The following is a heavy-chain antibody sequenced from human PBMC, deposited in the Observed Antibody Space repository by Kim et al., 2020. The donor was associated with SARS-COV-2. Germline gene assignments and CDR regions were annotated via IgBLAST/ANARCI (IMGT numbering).Heavy chain of an antibody. J-gene: IGHJ6*02. V-gene: IGHV1-2*06. CDR1: GYTFTGYY. CDR3: ARGLGEGTYYDFWSGYFRSIPWGIYGMDV. D-gene: IGHD3-3*01. Sequence: ASVKVSCKASGYTFTGYYMHWVRQAPGQGLEWMGRINPNSGGTNYAQKFQGRVTMTRDTSISTAYMELSRLRSDDTAVYYCARGLGEGTYYDFWSGYFRSIPWGIYGMDVWGQGTTVTVSS. CDR2: INPNSGGT.